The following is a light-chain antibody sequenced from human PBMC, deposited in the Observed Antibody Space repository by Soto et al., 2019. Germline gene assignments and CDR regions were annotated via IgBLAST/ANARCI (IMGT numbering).Light chain of an antibody. CDR1: QSVLYSSNNKNY. CDR3: QQYNDYSAWT. J-gene: IGKJ1*01. CDR2: EAS. Sequence: DIVMTQSPDSLAVSLGERATINCKSSQSVLYSSNNKNYLAWYQQKPRKAPTLLIYEASILQNGVPSRFSGTESGTEFTLTISSLRPDDFATYYCQQYNDYSAWTFGQGTKVDI. V-gene: IGKV4-1*01.